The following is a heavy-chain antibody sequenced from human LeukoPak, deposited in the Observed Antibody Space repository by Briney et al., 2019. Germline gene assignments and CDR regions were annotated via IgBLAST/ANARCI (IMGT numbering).Heavy chain of an antibody. V-gene: IGHV3-23*01. CDR2: ISGSGGST. Sequence: PGGSLRLSCAASGFTFSSYAMSWVRQAPGKGLEWVSAISGSGGSTYYADSVKGRFTISRDNSKNTLYLQMSSLRAEDTAVYYCAKDPLYSGYDPGYYFDYWGQGTLVTVSS. D-gene: IGHD5-12*01. J-gene: IGHJ4*02. CDR1: GFTFSSYA. CDR3: AKDPLYSGYDPGYYFDY.